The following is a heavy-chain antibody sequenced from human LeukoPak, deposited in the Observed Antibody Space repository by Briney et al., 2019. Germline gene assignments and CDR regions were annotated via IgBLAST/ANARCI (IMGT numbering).Heavy chain of an antibody. V-gene: IGHV3-30*02. CDR1: GFTFSSYG. Sequence: GGSLRLSCAASGFTFSSYGMHWVRQAPGKGLEWVAFIRYDGSNKYYADSVKGRFTISRDNSKNTLYLQMNSLRAEDTAVYYCAKKTYYDFWSGDNWFGPWGQGTLVTVSS. D-gene: IGHD3-3*01. CDR2: IRYDGSNK. CDR3: AKKTYYDFWSGDNWFGP. J-gene: IGHJ5*02.